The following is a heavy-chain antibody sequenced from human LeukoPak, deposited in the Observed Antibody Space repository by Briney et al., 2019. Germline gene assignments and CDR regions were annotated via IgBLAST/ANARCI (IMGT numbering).Heavy chain of an antibody. V-gene: IGHV3-64D*09. D-gene: IGHD3-10*01. Sequence: GGSLRLSCSASGFTFSTSAMHWVRQAPGKGLEYVSAISSNGGSTYYADSVKGRFTISRDNSKNTLHLQMSTLRAEDTAVYYCVGVRWFGGSNWFDPWGQGTLVTVSS. CDR3: VGVRWFGGSNWFDP. J-gene: IGHJ5*02. CDR2: ISSNGGST. CDR1: GFTFSTSA.